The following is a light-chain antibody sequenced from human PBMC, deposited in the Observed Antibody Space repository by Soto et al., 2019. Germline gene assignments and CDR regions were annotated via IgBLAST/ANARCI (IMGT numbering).Light chain of an antibody. Sequence: QSALTQPPSASGSPGQSVTISCTGTSSDVGGYNYVSWYQQHPGKAPKLMIYEVFKRPSGVPYRFSGSKSGNTASLTVSGLQAEDEADYYCSSYAGSNNFDVFGTGTKVTVL. V-gene: IGLV2-8*01. J-gene: IGLJ1*01. CDR3: SSYAGSNNFDV. CDR2: EVF. CDR1: SSDVGGYNY.